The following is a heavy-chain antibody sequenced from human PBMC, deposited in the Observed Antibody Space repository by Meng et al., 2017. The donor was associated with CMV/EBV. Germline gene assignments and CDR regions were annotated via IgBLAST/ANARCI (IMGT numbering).Heavy chain of an antibody. CDR2: ISSSSSYI. CDR3: AREKDGYNPYYYGMDV. D-gene: IGHD5-24*01. J-gene: IGHJ6*02. V-gene: IGHV3-21*01. CDR1: GFTFSSYS. Sequence: SCAASGFTFSSYSMNWVRQAPGKGLEWVSSISSSSSYIYYADSVKGRFTISRDNAKNSLYLQMNSLRAEDTAVYYCAREKDGYNPYYYGMDVWGQGTTVTVSS.